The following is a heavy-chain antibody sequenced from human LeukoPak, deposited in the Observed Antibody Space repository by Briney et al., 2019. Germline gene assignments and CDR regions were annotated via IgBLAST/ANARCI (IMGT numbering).Heavy chain of an antibody. D-gene: IGHD1-26*01. CDR3: ARDLSGSYPLDY. V-gene: IGHV3-21*04. J-gene: IGHJ4*02. Sequence: PGGSLRLSCAASGFTFSSYSMNWVRQAPGKGLEWVSSISSGSRYISYADSVKGRFTISRDNAKNSLFLQMNSLRAEDTAVYYCARDLSGSYPLDYWGQGTLVTVSS. CDR2: ISSGSRYI. CDR1: GFTFSSYS.